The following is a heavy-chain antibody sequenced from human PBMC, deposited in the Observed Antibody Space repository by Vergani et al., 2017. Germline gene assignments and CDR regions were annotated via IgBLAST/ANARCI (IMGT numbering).Heavy chain of an antibody. V-gene: IGHV3-30*02. CDR3: TKDKPDRRFFIWFGGFDP. D-gene: IGHD3-10*01. J-gene: IGHJ5*02. Sequence: QAQLVESGGGVVQPGGSLRLSCVGSGFNFSNYGMHWVRQAPGKGLEWVAFIRYDGGKKYFADSVEGRFTISRDNSKNTLYLQMNSLRAEDTAVYYCTKDKPDRRFFIWFGGFDPWGQGTLVTVSS. CDR2: IRYDGGKK. CDR1: GFNFSNYG.